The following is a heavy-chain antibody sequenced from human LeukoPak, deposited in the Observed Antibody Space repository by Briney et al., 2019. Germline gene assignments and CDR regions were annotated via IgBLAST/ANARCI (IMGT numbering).Heavy chain of an antibody. J-gene: IGHJ6*02. D-gene: IGHD2-2*01. V-gene: IGHV1-8*02. CDR3: ARYSLYCSSTSCYSPYYYYGMDV. CDR1: GYTFTGYY. CDR2: MNPNSGNT. Sequence: ASVKVSCKASGYTFTGYYMHWVRQATGQGLEWMGWMNPNSGNTGYAQKFQGRVTMTRNTSISTAYMELSSLRSEDTAVYYCARYSLYCSSTSCYSPYYYYGMDVWGQGTTVTVSS.